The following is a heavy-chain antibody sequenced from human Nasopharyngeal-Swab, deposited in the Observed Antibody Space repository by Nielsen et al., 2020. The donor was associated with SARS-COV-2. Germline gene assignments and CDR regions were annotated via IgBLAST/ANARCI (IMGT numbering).Heavy chain of an antibody. Sequence: GESLKIPCAASGLTFSSYAISWVRQAPGEGLEWVSGINSGGTSTFYADIVKGRFTISRDNSKNTLYLQLNSLKVEDTAVYYCASYGAGSYYSTGVYYWGQGTRVIVSS. V-gene: IGHV3-23*01. CDR1: GLTFSSYA. CDR3: ASYGAGSYYSTGVYY. J-gene: IGHJ4*02. CDR2: INSGGTST. D-gene: IGHD3-10*01.